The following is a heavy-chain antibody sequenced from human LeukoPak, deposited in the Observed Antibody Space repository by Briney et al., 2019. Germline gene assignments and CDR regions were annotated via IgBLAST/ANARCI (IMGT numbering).Heavy chain of an antibody. CDR2: FDPTDSYT. V-gene: IGHV5-10-1*01. CDR3: ARHDPNARLKLGY. Sequence: GESLKISCKASGYSFATYWISWVRQTPGQGLEWMGKFDPTDSYTTYGPSFQGHVTISADKSISTAYLQWNSLKASDTAMYYCARHDPNARLKLGYWGQGTLVTVSS. J-gene: IGHJ4*02. D-gene: IGHD3-3*01. CDR1: GYSFATYW.